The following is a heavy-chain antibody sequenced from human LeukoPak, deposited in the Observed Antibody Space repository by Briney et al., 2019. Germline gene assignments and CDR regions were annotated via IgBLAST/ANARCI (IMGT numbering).Heavy chain of an antibody. CDR1: GDSVSSNTAA. CDR2: AFYRSQWQR. J-gene: IGHJ3*01. D-gene: IGHD2-15*01. CDR3: ARDRGGAVTAYSDAFDV. Sequence: SQTLSLTCAISGDSVSSNTAAWNWIRQSPSRGFEWLGRAFYRSQWQRDYAVSVRSRIAVNPDTSKNQFSPQLNSLTPEDTAVYYCARDRGGAVTAYSDAFDVWSQGTMVTVSS. V-gene: IGHV6-1*01.